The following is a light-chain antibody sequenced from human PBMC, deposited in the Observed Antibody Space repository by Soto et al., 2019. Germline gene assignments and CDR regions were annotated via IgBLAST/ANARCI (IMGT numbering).Light chain of an antibody. CDR3: NSYSSSATYV. Sequence: QSVLTQPASVSGSPGQSITISCTGTSSDVGGYNFVSWYQQYPGRAPKLMIYDVNNRPSGVSNRFYGSKSGNTASLTISGLQAEDKADYYCNSYSSSATYVFGTGTKVTVL. J-gene: IGLJ1*01. CDR2: DVN. V-gene: IGLV2-14*03. CDR1: SSDVGGYNF.